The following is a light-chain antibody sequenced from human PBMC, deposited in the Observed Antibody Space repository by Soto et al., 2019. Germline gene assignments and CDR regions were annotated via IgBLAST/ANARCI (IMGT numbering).Light chain of an antibody. CDR2: EVS. Sequence: QSALTQPASVSGSPGQSITISCTGTSSDVGSHNLVSWYQQHPGKAPKLLIYEVSKRPSGVSNRFSGAKSGDTASLTISGLQAEDEADYYCCSFARASTFDVFGGGTKVTVL. J-gene: IGLJ2*01. CDR3: CSFARASTFDV. CDR1: SSDVGSHNL. V-gene: IGLV2-23*02.